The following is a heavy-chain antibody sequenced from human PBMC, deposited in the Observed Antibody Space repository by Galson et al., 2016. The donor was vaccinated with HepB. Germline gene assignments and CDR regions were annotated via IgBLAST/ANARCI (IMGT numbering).Heavy chain of an antibody. CDR3: ARQGWAFYTTFGHYNYYMDV. J-gene: IGHJ6*03. D-gene: IGHD3-3*01. V-gene: IGHV3-21*06. CDR1: GFTFSSYS. CDR2: ISRDGDM. Sequence: SLRLSCAASGFTFSSYSMNWVRQAPGKGLEWVSSISRDGDMSYSDSLKGRFIVSRDDADNSLYLHISRLRAEDTAVYCCARQGWAFYTTFGHYNYYMDVWGDGTTVTVSS.